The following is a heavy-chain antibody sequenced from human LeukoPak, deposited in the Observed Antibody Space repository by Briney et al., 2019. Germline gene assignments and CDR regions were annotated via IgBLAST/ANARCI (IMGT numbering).Heavy chain of an antibody. CDR1: GFTFSSYV. D-gene: IGHD3-3*01. Sequence: GGSLRLSCAASGFTFSSYVMHWVRQAPGKGLEWVAIISYDGSNEYYADSVKGRFTISRDNSKNTLYLQMNSLRAEDTAVYYCAKSNDFWSGYYFVYWGQGTLVTVSS. V-gene: IGHV3-30*04. J-gene: IGHJ4*02. CDR3: AKSNDFWSGYYFVY. CDR2: ISYDGSNE.